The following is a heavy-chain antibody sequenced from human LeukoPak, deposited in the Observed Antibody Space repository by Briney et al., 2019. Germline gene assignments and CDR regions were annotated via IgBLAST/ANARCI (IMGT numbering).Heavy chain of an antibody. CDR3: ARCRTSLGYFDY. Sequence: SETLSLTCGVSGGSISSDGYSWTWIRQPPGKGLEWIGYIYHSGSTYYNPSLKSRVTISIDRSKNQFSLKLSSVTAADTAVYYCARCRTSLGYFDYWGQGTLVTVSS. V-gene: IGHV4-30-2*01. CDR2: IYHSGST. CDR1: GGSISSDGYS. D-gene: IGHD2-2*01. J-gene: IGHJ4*02.